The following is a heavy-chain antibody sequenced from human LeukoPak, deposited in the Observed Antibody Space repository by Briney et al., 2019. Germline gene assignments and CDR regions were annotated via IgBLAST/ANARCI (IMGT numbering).Heavy chain of an antibody. Sequence: SETLSLTCTVSGGSISSYYWSWIRQPAGKGLEWIGRIYTSGSTNYNPSLKSRVTMSVDTSKNQFSLKLSSVTAADTAVYYCARDSYCGGDCYLNWFDPWGQGTLVTVSS. V-gene: IGHV4-4*07. J-gene: IGHJ5*02. D-gene: IGHD2-21*01. CDR2: IYTSGST. CDR3: ARDSYCGGDCYLNWFDP. CDR1: GGSISSYY.